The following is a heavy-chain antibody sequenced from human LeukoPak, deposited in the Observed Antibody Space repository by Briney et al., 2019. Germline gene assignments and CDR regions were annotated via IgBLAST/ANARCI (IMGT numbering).Heavy chain of an antibody. J-gene: IGHJ5*02. Sequence: GGSLRLSCSASGFTFSSYGMHWVRQAPGKGLEWVAFIRYDGSNKYYADSVKGRFTISSDNSKNTRYLQINSLRAEDTAVYYCARDLRAMNWFDPWGQGTLVTVSS. CDR1: GFTFSSYG. CDR2: IRYDGSNK. V-gene: IGHV3-30*02. CDR3: ARDLRAMNWFDP.